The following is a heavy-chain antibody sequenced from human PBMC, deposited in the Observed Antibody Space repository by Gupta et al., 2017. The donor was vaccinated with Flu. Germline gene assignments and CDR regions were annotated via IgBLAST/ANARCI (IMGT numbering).Heavy chain of an antibody. V-gene: IGHV3-23*01. CDR1: GFTFTSSA. Sequence: EVQLLESGGGLVQPGGSLRLSCAASGFTFTSSAMSWVRQAPGKGLEWVSSISASGGSTYYAEPVKGRFTISRDISKNTLYLQINSLRAEDTAVYSCAKSSAARPFDPFYFDFWGQGTLVTVSS. CDR3: AKSSAARPFDPFYFDF. D-gene: IGHD6-6*01. J-gene: IGHJ4*02. CDR2: ISASGGST.